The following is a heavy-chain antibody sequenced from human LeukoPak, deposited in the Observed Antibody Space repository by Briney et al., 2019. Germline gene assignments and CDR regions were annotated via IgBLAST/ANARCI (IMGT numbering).Heavy chain of an antibody. CDR3: ARVGYDILTGDY. J-gene: IGHJ4*02. D-gene: IGHD3-9*01. CDR1: GFTFSSYG. CDR2: IRYDGSNK. V-gene: IGHV3-30*02. Sequence: GGSLRLSCAASGFTFSSYGMHWVRQAPGKGLEWVAFIRYDGSNKYYADSVKGRFTISRDNSKNTLYLQMNSLRAEDTAVYYCARVGYDILTGDYWGQGTLVTVSS.